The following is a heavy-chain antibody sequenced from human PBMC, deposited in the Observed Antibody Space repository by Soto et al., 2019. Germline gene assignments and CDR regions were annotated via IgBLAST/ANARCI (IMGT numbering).Heavy chain of an antibody. V-gene: IGHV4-31*03. CDR1: GGSISSGGYY. D-gene: IGHD2-2*01. CDR3: ARDKVVPAAMDYFDY. Sequence: QVQLQESGPGLVKPSQTLSLTCTVSGGSISSGGYYWSWIRQHPGKGLEWIGYIYYSGSTYYNPSLKSRVTISVDTSKNQFSLKLSSVTAADTAVYYCARDKVVPAAMDYFDYWGQGTLVTVSS. CDR2: IYYSGST. J-gene: IGHJ4*02.